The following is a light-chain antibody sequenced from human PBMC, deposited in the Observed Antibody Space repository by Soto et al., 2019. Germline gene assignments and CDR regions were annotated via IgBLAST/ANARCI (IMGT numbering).Light chain of an antibody. V-gene: IGKV3-15*01. Sequence: EIVLTQPPATLSVSPGERATLSCRASQSVSGKLAWYQQKPGQVPRIIIYDASTRATGIPDRLSGSGSGTEFNLTISSLQSEDFAVYYCQKSNNWPWTCGQGTKVDIK. CDR2: DAS. J-gene: IGKJ1*01. CDR3: QKSNNWPWT. CDR1: QSVSGK.